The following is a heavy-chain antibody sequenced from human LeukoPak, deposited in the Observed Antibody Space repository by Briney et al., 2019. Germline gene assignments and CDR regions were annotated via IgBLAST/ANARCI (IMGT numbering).Heavy chain of an antibody. CDR1: GVSISSSNSY. J-gene: IGHJ4*02. D-gene: IGHD6-25*01. CDR3: ARDSGGSDY. V-gene: IGHV4-39*07. CDR2: IYYSGST. Sequence: SETLSLTCTVSGVSISSSNSYWGWIRQPPGKGLEWIGSIYYSGSTYYNPSLKSRVTISVDTSKNQFSLKLSSVTAADTAVYYCARDSGGSDYWGQGTLVTVSS.